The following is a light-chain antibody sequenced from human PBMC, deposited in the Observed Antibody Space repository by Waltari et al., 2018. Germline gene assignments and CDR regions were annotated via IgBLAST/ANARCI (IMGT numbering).Light chain of an antibody. CDR1: SSNIGNNY. CDR2: RNK. V-gene: IGLV1-47*03. Sequence: QSVLTQPPSASGTPGQGVTISCSGRSSNIGNNYVYWYQQLPGTAPKLRNYRNKQWASGGPDRLPGSKFGASSNQASSVVWSEDVADYYCAAWDEGLSGPVFGRRTKLTVL. CDR3: AAWDEGLSGPV. J-gene: IGLJ2*01.